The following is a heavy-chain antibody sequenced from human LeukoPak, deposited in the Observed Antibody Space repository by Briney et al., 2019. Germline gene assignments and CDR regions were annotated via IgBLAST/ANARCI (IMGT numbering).Heavy chain of an antibody. J-gene: IGHJ6*02. V-gene: IGHV1-69*04. CDR3: ARANVYYGMDV. CDR1: GGTFSSYA. Sequence: SVKVSCKASGGTFSSYAISWVRQAPGQGLEWMGRIIPILGIANYAQKFQGRVTITADKSTTTAYMELSSLRSEDTAVYYCARANVYYGMDVWGQGTTVTVSS. CDR2: IIPILGIA.